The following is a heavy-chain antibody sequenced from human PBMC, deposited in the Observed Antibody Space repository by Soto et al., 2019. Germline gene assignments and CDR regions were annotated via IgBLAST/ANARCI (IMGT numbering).Heavy chain of an antibody. CDR1: GGSISSFNYY. J-gene: IGHJ4*02. Sequence: PSETPSLTFRVSGGSISSFNYYWHWIRQHPGKGLEWIGYIFYSGSTYYNPSLKSRVTISVDTSKSQFSLKLGSVTAADTAVYYCARGWQTVNGTSDYWGQGTLVTVSS. CDR3: ARGWQTVNGTSDY. CDR2: IFYSGST. D-gene: IGHD1-1*01. V-gene: IGHV4-31*03.